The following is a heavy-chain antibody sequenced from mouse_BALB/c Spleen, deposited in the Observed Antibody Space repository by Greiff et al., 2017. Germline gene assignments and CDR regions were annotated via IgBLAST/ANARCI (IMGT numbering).Heavy chain of an antibody. J-gene: IGHJ1*01. V-gene: IGHV5-9-3*01. CDR3: AREGGNYEGGYFDV. CDR2: ISSGGSYT. CDR1: GFTFSSYA. D-gene: IGHD2-1*01. Sequence: EVHLVESGGGLVKPGGSLKLSCAASGFTFSSYAMSWVRQTPEKRLEWVATISSGGSYTYYPDSVKGRFTISRDNAKNTLYLQMSSLRSEDTAMYYCAREGGNYEGGYFDVWGAGTTVTVSS.